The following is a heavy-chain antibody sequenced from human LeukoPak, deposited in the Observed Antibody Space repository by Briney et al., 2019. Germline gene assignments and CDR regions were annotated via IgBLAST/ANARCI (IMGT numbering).Heavy chain of an antibody. V-gene: IGHV3-73*01. CDR3: TRDRGTYNWFDP. D-gene: IGHD2-15*01. J-gene: IGHJ5*02. CDR1: GFTFSGSA. CDR2: IDKKDNLYAT. Sequence: GGSLRLSCVASGFTFSGSAVHWVRQCSGKGLERVGHIDKKDNLYATAYAESVKGRFTISRDDSKDTAFLHMDSLKTEDTALYYCTRDRGTYNWFDPWGQGTLVTVSS.